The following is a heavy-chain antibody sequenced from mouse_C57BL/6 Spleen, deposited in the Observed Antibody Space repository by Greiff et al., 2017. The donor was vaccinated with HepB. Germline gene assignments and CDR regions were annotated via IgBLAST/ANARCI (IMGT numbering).Heavy chain of an antibody. V-gene: IGHV5-17*01. CDR3: ARPAAQATWYFDV. CDR1: GFTFSDYG. D-gene: IGHD3-2*02. CDR2: ISSGSSTI. Sequence: DVKLVESGGGLVKPGGSLKLSCAASGFTFSDYGMHWVRQAPEKGLEWVAYISSGSSTIYYADTVKGRFTISRDNAKNTLFLQMTSLRSEDTAMYYCARPAAQATWYFDVWGTGTTVTVSS. J-gene: IGHJ1*03.